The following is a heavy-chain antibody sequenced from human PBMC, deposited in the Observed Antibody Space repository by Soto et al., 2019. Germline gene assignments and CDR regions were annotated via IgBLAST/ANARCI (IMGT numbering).Heavy chain of an antibody. J-gene: IGHJ4*02. V-gene: IGHV1-3*01. D-gene: IGHD6-13*01. Sequence: ASVKVSCKASGYTFTSYAMHWARQAPGQRLEWMGWINAGNGNTKYSQKFQGRVTITRDTSASTAYMELSSLRSEDTAVYYCASSDSSSWPIDYWGQGTLVTVSS. CDR2: INAGNGNT. CDR3: ASSDSSSWPIDY. CDR1: GYTFTSYA.